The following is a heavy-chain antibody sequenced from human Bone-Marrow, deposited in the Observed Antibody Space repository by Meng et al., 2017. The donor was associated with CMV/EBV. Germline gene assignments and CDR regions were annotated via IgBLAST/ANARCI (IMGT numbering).Heavy chain of an antibody. CDR3: ARSRRVVVIASYPDY. D-gene: IGHD2-21*01. V-gene: IGHV3-30*19. J-gene: IGHJ4*02. CDR2: ISYDGSNK. Sequence: GESLKIAWAASGFTFNSYGMHWVRQAPGKGLEWVAVISYDGSNKYYADSVKGRFTISRDNSKNTLYLQMNSLRAEDTAVYYCARSRRVVVIASYPDYWGQGTLVTVSS. CDR1: GFTFNSYG.